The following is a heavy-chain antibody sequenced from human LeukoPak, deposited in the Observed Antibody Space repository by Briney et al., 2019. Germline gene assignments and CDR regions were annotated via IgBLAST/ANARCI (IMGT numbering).Heavy chain of an antibody. CDR3: AALFGSSFSTFDY. CDR2: IYHSGST. J-gene: IGHJ4*02. V-gene: IGHV4-38-2*02. Sequence: SETLSLTCTVSGYSITSGYYWGWIRQPPGKGLEWIGSIYHSGSTFYNPSLKSRVTISVDTSKNQFSLKLSSVTAAGTAVYYCAALFGSSFSTFDYWGQGTLVTVSS. CDR1: GYSITSGYY. D-gene: IGHD6-13*01.